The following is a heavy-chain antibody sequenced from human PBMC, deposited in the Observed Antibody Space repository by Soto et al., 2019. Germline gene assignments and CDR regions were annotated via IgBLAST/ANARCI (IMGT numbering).Heavy chain of an antibody. D-gene: IGHD3-22*01. J-gene: IGHJ6*02. CDR1: GGSITNTNNY. CDR3: ARRSGYNFYYNYYGLDI. V-gene: IGHV4-39*01. CDR2: ISYGGSP. Sequence: QLQLQESGPGLVKPSETLSLTCTVSGGSITNTNNYWGWIRQSPGKGLEWIGAISYGGSPYYNPSLKSRVTISVDTSTNQFSLRLSSVTAADTALYYCARRSGYNFYYNYYGLDIWGQGTTVIVSS.